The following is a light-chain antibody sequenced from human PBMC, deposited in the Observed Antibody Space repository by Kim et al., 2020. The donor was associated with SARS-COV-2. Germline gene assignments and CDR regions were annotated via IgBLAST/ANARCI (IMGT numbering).Light chain of an antibody. Sequence: GHRVSIYGSGSSSNIGSNTVTWYLQFPGAAPQLRICGNDQRPSGIPDRFSGSKSGTSASLAIRGLQSDDEGTYHCAAWDDSLNGLIFGGGTQLTVL. CDR2: GND. CDR3: AAWDDSLNGLI. CDR1: SSNIGSNT. J-gene: IGLJ2*01. V-gene: IGLV1-44*01.